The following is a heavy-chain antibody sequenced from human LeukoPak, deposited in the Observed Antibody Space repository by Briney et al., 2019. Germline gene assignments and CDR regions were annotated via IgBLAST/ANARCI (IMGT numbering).Heavy chain of an antibody. Sequence: SETLSLTCSVSGASIRSYYWSWIRQPPGKGLEWIAYISNSGATNYSPSLKSRVTISRDTSKNQFSLRVKSVTAADTAVYYCARDNSPTGPVPAAIHAFDIWGQGTMVTVSS. V-gene: IGHV4-59*01. D-gene: IGHD2-2*01. CDR2: ISNSGAT. CDR1: GASIRSYY. J-gene: IGHJ3*02. CDR3: ARDNSPTGPVPAAIHAFDI.